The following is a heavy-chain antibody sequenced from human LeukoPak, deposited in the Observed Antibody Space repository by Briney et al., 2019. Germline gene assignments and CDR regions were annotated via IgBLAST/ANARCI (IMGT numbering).Heavy chain of an antibody. J-gene: IGHJ6*03. Sequence: SETLSLTCAVYGGSFSGYYWSCTRQPPGKGLEWIGKINHSGSTNYNPSLKSRVTISADASKNQISLRLVSVTPADTAVYYCVREIRDAYNYYSHMDVWGKGTTVIISS. D-gene: IGHD5-24*01. CDR3: VREIRDAYNYYSHMDV. V-gene: IGHV4-34*01. CDR1: GGSFSGYY. CDR2: INHSGST.